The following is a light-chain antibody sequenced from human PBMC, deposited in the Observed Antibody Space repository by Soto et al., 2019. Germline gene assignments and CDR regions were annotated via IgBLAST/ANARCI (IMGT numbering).Light chain of an antibody. Sequence: EIVLTQSPATRSLSPGERATLSCRASQSVSSYLAWYQQKPGQAPRLLIYDASNRATGIPARFSGSGSGTDFTLTISSLEPEDFAVYYCQQRSNWPRTFGQGTKVEIK. J-gene: IGKJ1*01. CDR2: DAS. CDR3: QQRSNWPRT. V-gene: IGKV3-11*01. CDR1: QSVSSY.